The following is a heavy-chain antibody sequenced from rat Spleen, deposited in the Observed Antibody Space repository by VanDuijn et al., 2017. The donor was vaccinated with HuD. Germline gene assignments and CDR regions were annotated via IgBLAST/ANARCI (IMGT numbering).Heavy chain of an antibody. Sequence: EVQLVESGGGLVQPGGSLKLSCVASGFTFNNYWMTWIRQAPGKGLEWIASITNTGGSTYYRDSVKGRFTVSRDNAKSTLYLQMNSLRSEDTATYYCARQDYGYNYDYWGQGVMVTVSS. D-gene: IGHD1-9*01. V-gene: IGHV5-31*01. CDR3: ARQDYGYNYDY. CDR2: ITNTGGST. J-gene: IGHJ2*01. CDR1: GFTFNNYW.